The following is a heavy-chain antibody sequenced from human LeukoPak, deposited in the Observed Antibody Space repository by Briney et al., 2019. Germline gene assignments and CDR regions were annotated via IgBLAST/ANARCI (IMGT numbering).Heavy chain of an antibody. CDR1: GYTFTSYD. D-gene: IGHD1-26*01. CDR2: INPNSGGT. J-gene: IGHJ3*02. Sequence: ASVKVSCKASGYTFTSYDINWVRQAPGQGLEWMGWINPNSGGTNYAQKFQGRVTMTRDTSISTAYMELSRLRSDDTAVCYCAIVGATVTDIWGQGTMVTVSS. V-gene: IGHV1-2*02. CDR3: AIVGATVTDI.